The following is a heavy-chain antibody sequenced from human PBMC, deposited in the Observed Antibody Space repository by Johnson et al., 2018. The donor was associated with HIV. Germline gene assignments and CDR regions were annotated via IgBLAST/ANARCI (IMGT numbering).Heavy chain of an antibody. CDR3: ARDGWGSRGWDDAFDI. J-gene: IGHJ3*02. V-gene: IGHV3-30*03. CDR2: ISYDGSNK. Sequence: APGFTVSSNYMSWVRQAPGKGLEWVAVISYDGSNKYYADSVKGRFTISRDNSKNTLYLQMNSLRAEDTAVYYCARDGWGSRGWDDAFDIWGQGTMVTVSS. CDR1: GFTVSSNY. D-gene: IGHD6-19*01.